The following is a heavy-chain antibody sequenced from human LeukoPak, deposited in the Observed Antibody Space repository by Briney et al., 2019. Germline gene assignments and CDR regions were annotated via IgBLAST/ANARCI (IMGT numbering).Heavy chain of an antibody. CDR3: ARGISTVTEYYFDY. CDR1: GGSISSYY. Sequence: PSETLSLTCTVPGGSISSYYWSWIRQPPGKGLEWIGYIYYSGSTNYNPSLKSRVTISVDTSKNQFSLKLSSVTAADTAVYYCARGISTVTEYYFDYWGQGTLVTVSS. CDR2: IYYSGST. J-gene: IGHJ4*02. V-gene: IGHV4-59*01. D-gene: IGHD4-17*01.